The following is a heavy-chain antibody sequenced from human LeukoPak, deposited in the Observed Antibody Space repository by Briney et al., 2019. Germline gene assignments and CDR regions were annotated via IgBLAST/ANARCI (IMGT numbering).Heavy chain of an antibody. CDR3: AKDYWESTVTTFYFDY. V-gene: IGHV3-30*18. CDR2: ISYDGSNK. D-gene: IGHD4-17*01. J-gene: IGHJ4*02. CDR1: GFTFSSYG. Sequence: GGSLRLSCAASGFTFSSYGMSWVRQAPGKGLEWVAVISYDGSNKYYADSVKGRFTISRDNYKNTLYLQMNSLRAEDTAVYYCAKDYWESTVTTFYFDYWGQGTLVTVSS.